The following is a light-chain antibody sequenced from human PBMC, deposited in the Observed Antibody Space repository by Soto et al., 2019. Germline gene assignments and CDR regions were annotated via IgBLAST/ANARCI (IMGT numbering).Light chain of an antibody. J-gene: IGLJ2*01. CDR1: NSDIGAYDY. V-gene: IGLV2-14*01. Sequence: QSALTQPASVSGSPGQSITISCTGTNSDIGAYDYVSWYQQHPGKAPKLMIWDVNNRPSGVSSRFSGSKSGNTASLTISGLHADAEADYYGSSYTTTFTLVFGGGTKLTVL. CDR2: DVN. CDR3: SSYTTTFTLV.